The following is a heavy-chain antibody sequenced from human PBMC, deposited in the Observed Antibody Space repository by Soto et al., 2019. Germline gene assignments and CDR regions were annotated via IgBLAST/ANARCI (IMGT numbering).Heavy chain of an antibody. V-gene: IGHV3-23*01. CDR2: ISGSGGST. Sequence: GGSLRLSCAASGFTFSSYAMSWVRQAPGKGLEWVSAISGSGGSTYYADSVKGRFTISRDNSKNTLYLQMNSLRAEDTAVYYCAKGSMIVVGGGVMPVDIWGQGTMVTVSS. J-gene: IGHJ3*02. CDR3: AKGSMIVVGGGVMPVDI. D-gene: IGHD3-22*01. CDR1: GFTFSSYA.